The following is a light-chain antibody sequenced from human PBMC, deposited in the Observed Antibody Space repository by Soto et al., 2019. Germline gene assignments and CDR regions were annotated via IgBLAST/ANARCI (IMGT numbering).Light chain of an antibody. CDR2: GAS. CDR3: QHYVTRTLT. CDR1: PSVSSD. V-gene: IGKV3-15*01. Sequence: EIVLKQSLGTLSLPPKQTCTLSFRASPSVSSDLAWYQQKPGQGPRLLIYGASARATGISARFSGSGSGTEFTLTISSLQSEDFAVYYCQHYVTRTLTFGGGTKVDIK. J-gene: IGKJ4*01.